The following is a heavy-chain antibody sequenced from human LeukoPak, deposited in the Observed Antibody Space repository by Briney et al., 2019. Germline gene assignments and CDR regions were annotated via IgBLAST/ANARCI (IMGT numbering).Heavy chain of an antibody. J-gene: IGHJ4*02. CDR3: AKDTASGSYTGDY. CDR1: GFTFSSYA. Sequence: GGSLRLSCAASGFTFSSYAMSWVRQAPGRGLEWVSAISGSGGSTYYADSVKGRFTISRDNSKNTLYLQMNSLRAEDTAVYYCAKDTASGSYTGDYWGQGTLVTVSS. D-gene: IGHD3-10*01. V-gene: IGHV3-23*01. CDR2: ISGSGGST.